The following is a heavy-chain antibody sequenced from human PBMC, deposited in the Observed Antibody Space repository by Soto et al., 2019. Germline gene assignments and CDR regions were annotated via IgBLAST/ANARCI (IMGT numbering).Heavy chain of an antibody. CDR2: IYYNGNT. CDR1: GGSLSIGGYY. V-gene: IGHV4-31*03. D-gene: IGHD3-3*01. CDR3: SIVKRLSGVAHYYYGMDV. J-gene: IGHJ6*02. Sequence: PSDTLSLTCTVSGGSLSIGGYYWGWILQHPGKGLEWIGYIYYNGNTYYNPSLKSRVTISVDTSKNQFSLKLISVTAADTAVYYCSIVKRLSGVAHYYYGMDVWCQGSKVTVSS.